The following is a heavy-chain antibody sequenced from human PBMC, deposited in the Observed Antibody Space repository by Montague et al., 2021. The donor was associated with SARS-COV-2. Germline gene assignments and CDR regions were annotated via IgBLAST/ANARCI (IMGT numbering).Heavy chain of an antibody. CDR1: GVSTSGYY. CDR3: ARQLTNYELGGFDP. Sequence: SETLSLTCTVSGVSTSGYYWMWIRQAPGKGLQWIGWIYHNGVTDFNPSLKGRVTSSLDTSKNQFSLNLTSVTAADTAIYYCARQLTNYELGGFDPWGQGTLVTVSS. CDR2: IYHNGVT. D-gene: IGHD3-16*01. J-gene: IGHJ5*02. V-gene: IGHV4-59*08.